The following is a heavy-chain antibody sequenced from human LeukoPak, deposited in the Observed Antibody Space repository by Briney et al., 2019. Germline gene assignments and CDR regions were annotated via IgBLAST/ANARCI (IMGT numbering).Heavy chain of an antibody. V-gene: IGHV3-7*01. Sequence: PGGSLRLSCAASGFTVSSNYMSWVRQAPGKGLEWVANIKQDGSEKYYVDSVKGRFTTSRDNAKNSLYLQMNSLRAEDTAVYYCARDKIVGATHFDYWGQGTLVTVSS. CDR2: IKQDGSEK. J-gene: IGHJ4*02. D-gene: IGHD1-26*01. CDR1: GFTVSSNY. CDR3: ARDKIVGATHFDY.